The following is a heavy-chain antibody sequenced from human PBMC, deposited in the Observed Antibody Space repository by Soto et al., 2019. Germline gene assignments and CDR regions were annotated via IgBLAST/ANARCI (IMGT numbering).Heavy chain of an antibody. V-gene: IGHV4-30-4*01. D-gene: IGHD2-15*01. Sequence: PSETLSLACTVSGGSISRADYYWSWIRQPPGKGREWIGDIYYSGSTYYNPSLKSRVTISVDTSKNQFSLKLSSVTAADTAVDYCARDRYCSGGSCYEGYYYYYGMDVWGQGTTVT. CDR3: ARDRYCSGGSCYEGYYYYYGMDV. CDR1: GGSISRADYY. J-gene: IGHJ6*02. CDR2: IYYSGST.